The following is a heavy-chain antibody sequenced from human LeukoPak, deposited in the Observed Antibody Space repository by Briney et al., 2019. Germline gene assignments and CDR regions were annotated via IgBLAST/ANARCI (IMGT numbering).Heavy chain of an antibody. Sequence: GSLRLSCAASGFTFSSYAMSWVRQPAGKGLEWIGRIYSSGSTNYNPSLKSRVTMSVDTSKNQFSLKLSSVTAADTAVYYCARGPSSWYSDWGQGTLVTVSS. CDR1: GFTFSSYA. CDR3: ARGPSSWYSD. D-gene: IGHD6-13*01. J-gene: IGHJ4*02. CDR2: IYSSGST. V-gene: IGHV4-4*07.